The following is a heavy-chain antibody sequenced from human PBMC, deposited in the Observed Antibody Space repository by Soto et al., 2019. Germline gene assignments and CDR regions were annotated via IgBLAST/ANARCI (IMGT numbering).Heavy chain of an antibody. J-gene: IGHJ6*02. CDR2: ISGSGGST. CDR3: EKDLGYSYGYPYYYGMDV. Sequence: GESLRLSCAASGFTFSSYALCWVRQAPPKGLEWVSGISGSGGSTYYADSVKGKFTISRDKYKNTLYLQMNRLRAEDTAVYYCEKDLGYSYGYPYYYGMDVWGQGTTVTVSS. D-gene: IGHD5-18*01. V-gene: IGHV3-23*01. CDR1: GFTFSSYA.